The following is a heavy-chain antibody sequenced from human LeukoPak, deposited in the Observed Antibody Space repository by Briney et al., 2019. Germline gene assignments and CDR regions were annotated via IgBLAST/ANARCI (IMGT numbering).Heavy chain of an antibody. CDR2: INSDGSST. CDR3: ARDSTPYCSSTSCYSFDP. V-gene: IGHV3-74*01. J-gene: IGHJ5*02. D-gene: IGHD2-2*01. Sequence: GGSLRLSCAASGFTFSSYWMPWVRQAPGKGLVWVSRINSDGSSTSYADSVKGRFTISRDNAKNTLYLQMNSLRAEDTAVYYCARDSTPYCSSTSCYSFDPWGQGTLVTVSS. CDR1: GFTFSSYW.